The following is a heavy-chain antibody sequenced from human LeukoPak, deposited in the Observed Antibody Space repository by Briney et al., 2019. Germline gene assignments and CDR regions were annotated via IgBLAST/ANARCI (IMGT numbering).Heavy chain of an antibody. V-gene: IGHV1-2*04. Sequence: AGSVQVSCKASGYTFTGYYMHWVRPAPGQGLEWMGWINPNSGGTNYAQKFQGWVTMTRDTSISTAYMELSRLRSDDTAVYYCARSYKPHNYYGSGSYYNLIDYWGQGTLVTVSS. CDR3: ARSYKPHNYYGSGSYYNLIDY. CDR1: GYTFTGYY. CDR2: INPNSGGT. D-gene: IGHD3-10*01. J-gene: IGHJ4*02.